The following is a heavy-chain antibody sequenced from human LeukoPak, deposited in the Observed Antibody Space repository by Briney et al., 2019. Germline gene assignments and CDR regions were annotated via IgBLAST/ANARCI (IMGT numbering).Heavy chain of an antibody. CDR2: FDPEDGET. CDR1: GYTLTELS. V-gene: IGHV1-24*01. D-gene: IGHD3-22*01. Sequence: ASVKVSCKVSGYTLTELSMHWVRQAPGKGLEWMGGFDPEDGETIYAQKFQGRVTMTEDTSTDTAYMKLGSLRSEDTAVYYCATRAPHSSGYYYVDAFDIWGQGTMVTVSS. CDR3: ATRAPHSSGYYYVDAFDI. J-gene: IGHJ3*02.